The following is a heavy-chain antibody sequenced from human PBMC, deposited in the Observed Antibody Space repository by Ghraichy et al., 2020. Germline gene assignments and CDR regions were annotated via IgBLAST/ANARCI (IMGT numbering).Heavy chain of an antibody. J-gene: IGHJ2*01. CDR1: GGSISSYY. CDR2: IYYSGST. V-gene: IGHV4-59*08. Sequence: SETLSLTCTVSGGSISSYYWSWIRQPPGKGLEWIGYIYYSGSTNYNPSLKSRVTISVDTSKNQFSLKLSSVTAADTAVYYCARQEYYYDSSGYSWYFDLWGRGTLVTVSS. CDR3: ARQEYYYDSSGYSWYFDL. D-gene: IGHD3-22*01.